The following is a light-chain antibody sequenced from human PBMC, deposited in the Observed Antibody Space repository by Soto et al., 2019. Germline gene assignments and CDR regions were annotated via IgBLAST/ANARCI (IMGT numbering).Light chain of an antibody. J-gene: IGLJ2*01. CDR1: SSDVGGYNY. Sequence: QSVLTQPPSASGSPGQSVTISCTGTSSDVGGYNYVSWYQQHPGKAHQLMIYEVSKRPSGVPDRFSGSKSGNTASLTVSGLQAEDEADYYCSSYAGSNNVVFGGGTKLTVL. CDR3: SSYAGSNNVV. CDR2: EVS. V-gene: IGLV2-8*01.